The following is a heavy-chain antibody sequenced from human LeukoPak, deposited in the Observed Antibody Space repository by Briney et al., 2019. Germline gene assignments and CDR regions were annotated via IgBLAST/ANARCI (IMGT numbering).Heavy chain of an antibody. CDR1: GGSISGSRYY. CDR2: IYYSGST. D-gene: IGHD3-22*01. Sequence: SETLSLTCTVSGGSISGSRYYWGWIRQPPGKGLDWIGSIYYSGSTYYNPSLKSRVTISVDTSKNQFSLKLSSVTAADTAVYYCARHQIARYDSSGYIVWGQGTLVTVSS. J-gene: IGHJ4*02. V-gene: IGHV4-39*01. CDR3: ARHQIARYDSSGYIV.